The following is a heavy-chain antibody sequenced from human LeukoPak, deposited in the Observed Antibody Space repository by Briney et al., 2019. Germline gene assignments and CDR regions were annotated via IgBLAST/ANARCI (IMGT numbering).Heavy chain of an antibody. V-gene: IGHV3-23*01. Sequence: GGSVKLSCAASGFSHNNYAMNWPREATGKGLEGVSAISASGGTTYNSDSVKGRFTISRDSAKNPLYLQINSLRAEDSAVYYCAKASSSWYSDFDYWGRGTLVTVSS. CDR2: ISASGGTT. D-gene: IGHD6-13*01. CDR1: GFSHNNYA. CDR3: AKASSSWYSDFDY. J-gene: IGHJ4*02.